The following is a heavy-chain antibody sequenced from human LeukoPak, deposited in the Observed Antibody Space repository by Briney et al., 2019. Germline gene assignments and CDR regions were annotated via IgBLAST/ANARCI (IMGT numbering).Heavy chain of an antibody. CDR3: ASGRIAVAGLFDY. D-gene: IGHD6-19*01. J-gene: IGHJ4*02. CDR1: GGSISSSSYY. V-gene: IGHV4-39*07. CDR2: INHSGST. Sequence: SETLSLTCTASGGSISSSSYYWSWIRQPPGKGLEWIGEINHSGSTNYNPSLKSRVTISVDTSKNQFSLKLSSVTAADTAVYYCASGRIAVAGLFDYWGQGTLVTVSS.